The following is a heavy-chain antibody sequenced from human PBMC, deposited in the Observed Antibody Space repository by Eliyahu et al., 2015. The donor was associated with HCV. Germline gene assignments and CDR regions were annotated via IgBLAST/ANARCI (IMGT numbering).Heavy chain of an antibody. CDR1: GGSITTYY. Sequence: TCIVSGGSITTYYWSWIRQPPGKGLEWIGYIHYSGSTNYNPSLKSRVTISLDTSKNQFSLNLTSVTAADTAVYYCASGGGGVAVAGTGGWFDPWGQGTLVTVSS. V-gene: IGHV4-59*01. D-gene: IGHD6-19*01. CDR3: ASGGGGVAVAGTGGWFDP. J-gene: IGHJ5*02. CDR2: IHYSGST.